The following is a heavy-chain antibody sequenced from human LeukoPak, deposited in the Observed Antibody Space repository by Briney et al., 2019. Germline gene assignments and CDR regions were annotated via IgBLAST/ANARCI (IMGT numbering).Heavy chain of an antibody. V-gene: IGHV4-59*01. J-gene: IGHJ6*03. D-gene: IGHD3-3*01. Sequence: SETLSLTCSVSGASISSFYWSWLRQPPGKGLEWVGYFYYSGNSNYNPSLKSRVTISVDTSKNQFSLKLSSVTAADTAVYYCARVISPDIYFYYSYYYYMDVWGKGTTVTVSS. CDR3: ARVISPDIYFYYSYYYYMDV. CDR2: FYYSGNS. CDR1: GASISSFY.